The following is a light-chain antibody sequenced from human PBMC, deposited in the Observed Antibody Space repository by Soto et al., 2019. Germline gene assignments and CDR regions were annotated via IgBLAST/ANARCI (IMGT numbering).Light chain of an antibody. Sequence: IVLTQSPVTLALSPGERAVLSCRASQSVSTSLAWYQHKPGQAPRLFIYDASKRAPGIPARFSGSGSGTDVTLTISSLEHEDFGVYYCQVRDVWPSFGQGTKVEI. CDR3: QVRDVWPS. J-gene: IGKJ1*01. CDR2: DAS. CDR1: QSVSTS. V-gene: IGKV3-11*01.